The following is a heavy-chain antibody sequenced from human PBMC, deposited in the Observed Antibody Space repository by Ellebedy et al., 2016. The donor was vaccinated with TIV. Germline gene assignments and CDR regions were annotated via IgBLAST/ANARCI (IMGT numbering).Heavy chain of an antibody. CDR1: GFAFEYNT. Sequence: GESLKISCAASGFAFEYNTMHWVRQAPGKGLQWISLITWNGFNTEYADSVRGRFTISRDKNKKSLFLQMNSLRIEDTALYYCAKDRGSSSWFDDWGQGTLVTVSS. V-gene: IGHV3-43*01. CDR3: AKDRGSSSWFDD. J-gene: IGHJ4*02. D-gene: IGHD2-2*01. CDR2: ITWNGFNT.